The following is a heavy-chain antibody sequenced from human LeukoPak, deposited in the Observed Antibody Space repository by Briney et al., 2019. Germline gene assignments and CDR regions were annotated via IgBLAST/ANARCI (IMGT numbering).Heavy chain of an antibody. V-gene: IGHV4-59*12. Sequence: SETLSLTCTVSGGSISSYYWSWIRQPPGKGLEWIGYIYYSGSTNYNPSLKSRVTISVDTSKNQFSLKLSSVTAADTAVYYCAREGLVFGVVSRYGMDVWGQGTTVTVSS. D-gene: IGHD3-3*01. J-gene: IGHJ6*02. CDR1: GGSISSYY. CDR2: IYYSGST. CDR3: AREGLVFGVVSRYGMDV.